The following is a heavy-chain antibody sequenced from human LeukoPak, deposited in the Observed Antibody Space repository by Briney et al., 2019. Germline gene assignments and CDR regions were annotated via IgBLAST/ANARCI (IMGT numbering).Heavy chain of an antibody. J-gene: IGHJ4*02. Sequence: PGGSLRLSCAASGFTFSSYSMNWVRQAPGKGLEWVSSISSSSSYIYYADSVKGRFTISRDNAKNSLYLQMNSLRAEDTAVYYCARDGGGSQNFDYWGQGTLVTVSS. CDR3: ARDGGGSQNFDY. D-gene: IGHD1-26*01. CDR2: ISSSSSYI. V-gene: IGHV3-21*01. CDR1: GFTFSSYS.